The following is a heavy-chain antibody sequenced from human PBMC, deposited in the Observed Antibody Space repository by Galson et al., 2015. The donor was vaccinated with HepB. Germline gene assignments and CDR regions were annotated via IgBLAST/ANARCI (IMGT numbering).Heavy chain of an antibody. V-gene: IGHV3-48*01. D-gene: IGHD3-22*01. CDR3: ARESLIEDSSGYYYYYYYMDV. CDR1: GFTFSSYS. CDR2: ISSSSSTI. Sequence: SLRLSCAASGFTFSSYSMNWVRQAPGKGLEWVSYISSSSSTIYYADSVKGRFTISRDNAKNSLYLQMNSLRAEDTAVYYCARESLIEDSSGYYYYYYYMDVWGKGTTVAVSS. J-gene: IGHJ6*03.